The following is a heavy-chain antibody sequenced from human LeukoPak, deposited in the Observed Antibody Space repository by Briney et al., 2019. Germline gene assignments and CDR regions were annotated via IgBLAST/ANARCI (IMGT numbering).Heavy chain of an antibody. J-gene: IGHJ4*02. CDR3: ARVPNRKLWFGELFPSCFDY. Sequence: GGSLRLSCAASGFTFSSYEMNWVRQAPGKGLXXXXXXXXXXSTIYYADSVKGRFTISRDNAKNSLYLQMNSLRAEDTAVYYCARVPNRKLWFGELFPSCFDYWGQGTLVTVSS. CDR2: XXXXXSTI. CDR1: GFTFSSYE. D-gene: IGHD3-10*01. V-gene: IGHV3-48*03.